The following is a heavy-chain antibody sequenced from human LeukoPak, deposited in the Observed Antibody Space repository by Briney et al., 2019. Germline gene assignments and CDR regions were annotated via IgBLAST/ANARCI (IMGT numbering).Heavy chain of an antibody. CDR1: GFTFSTYG. Sequence: GGSLRLSCAASGFTFSTYGMHWVRQAPGKGLEWVAFIRFDGSNVGSNVYYADSVKGRFTISRDNSKNTLYLQMNSLRAEDTAVYYCSKGQWLVEQTFDYWGQGTLVTVSS. V-gene: IGHV3-30*02. CDR3: SKGQWLVEQTFDY. CDR2: IRFDGSNVGSNV. J-gene: IGHJ4*02. D-gene: IGHD6-19*01.